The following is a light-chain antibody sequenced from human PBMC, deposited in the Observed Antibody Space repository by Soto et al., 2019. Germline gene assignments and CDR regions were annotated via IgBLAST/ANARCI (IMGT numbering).Light chain of an antibody. CDR3: SSYTDTKSLV. V-gene: IGLV2-8*01. CDR2: DVT. J-gene: IGLJ1*01. CDR1: SSDIGGYNS. Sequence: QSALTQSPSASGSPGQSVTISCTGTSSDIGGYNSVSWYQQHPGKAPKVMIYDVTKRPSGVPDRFSGSKSGNTASLTVSALQAEDEADYYCSSYTDTKSLVFGTGTK.